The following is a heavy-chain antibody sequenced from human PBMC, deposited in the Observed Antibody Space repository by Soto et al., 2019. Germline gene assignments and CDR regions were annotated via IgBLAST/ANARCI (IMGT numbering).Heavy chain of an antibody. Sequence: HPGGSLRLSCAASGFTFGSYGMHWVRQAPGKGLEWVAVISYDGSNKYYADSVKGRFTISRDNSKNTLYLQMNSLRAEDTAVYYCAKDVHRFGGVIPMGWFDPWGQGTLVTVSS. D-gene: IGHD3-16*02. CDR1: GFTFGSYG. CDR3: AKDVHRFGGVIPMGWFDP. CDR2: ISYDGSNK. J-gene: IGHJ5*02. V-gene: IGHV3-30*18.